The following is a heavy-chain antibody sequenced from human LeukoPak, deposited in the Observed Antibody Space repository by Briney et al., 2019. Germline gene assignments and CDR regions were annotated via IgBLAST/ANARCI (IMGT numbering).Heavy chain of an antibody. V-gene: IGHV3-48*03. D-gene: IGHD3-3*01. Sequence: GGSLRLSCAASGFTFSSYEMNWVRQAPGKGLEWVSYISSSGSTIYYADSVKGRFTISRDNAKNSLYLQMSSLRAEDTAVYYCARAGGYYDYHWGQGTLVTVSP. J-gene: IGHJ5*02. CDR2: ISSSGSTI. CDR3: ARAGGYYDYH. CDR1: GFTFSSYE.